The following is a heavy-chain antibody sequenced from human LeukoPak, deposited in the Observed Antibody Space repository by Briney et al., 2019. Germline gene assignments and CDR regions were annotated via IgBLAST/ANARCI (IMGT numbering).Heavy chain of an antibody. CDR1: GFTFSSYW. CDR2: ISPDVSDT. D-gene: IGHD2-15*01. V-gene: IGHV3-74*01. J-gene: IGHJ4*02. CDR3: AKAVCSGAGCDRFDY. Sequence: GGSLRLSCAASGFTFSSYWMHWVRQAPGKGLVWVSRISPDVSDTSYADSVKGRFAISRENSKSTVSLQLNSLRAEDTAVYYCAKAVCSGAGCDRFDYWGQGTLVTVSS.